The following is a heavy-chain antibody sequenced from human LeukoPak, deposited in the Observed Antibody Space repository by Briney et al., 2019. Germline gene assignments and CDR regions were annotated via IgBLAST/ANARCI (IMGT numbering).Heavy chain of an antibody. D-gene: IGHD3-10*02. V-gene: IGHV3-15*01. CDR1: GFTVSSNY. CDR3: TTPLFPGY. Sequence: GGSLRLSCAASGFTVSSNYMSWVRQAPGKGLEWVGRIKSKSDGGTTDYAAPVKGRFTISRDDSKNTLYLQMNSLKTEDTAVYYCTTPLFPGYWGQGTLVTVSS. CDR2: IKSKSDGGTT. J-gene: IGHJ4*02.